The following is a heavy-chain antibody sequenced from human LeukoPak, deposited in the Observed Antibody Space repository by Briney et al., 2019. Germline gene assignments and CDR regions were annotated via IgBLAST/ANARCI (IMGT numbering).Heavy chain of an antibody. V-gene: IGHV4-59*08. D-gene: IGHD3-22*01. CDR2: ISYGGGT. CDR1: GGSISSFY. Sequence: PSETLSLTCAVSGGSISSFYWSWVRQPPGKGLEWVGYISYGGGTTYNPSLKRRVSMSIDTSKNQFSLRLSSVTAADTALHYCARVGDTSGYFYYFDYWGQGTLVTVSS. J-gene: IGHJ4*02. CDR3: ARVGDTSGYFYYFDY.